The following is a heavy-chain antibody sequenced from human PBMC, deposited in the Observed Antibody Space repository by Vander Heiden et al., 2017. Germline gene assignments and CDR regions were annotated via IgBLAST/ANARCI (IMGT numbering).Heavy chain of an antibody. D-gene: IGHD3-10*01. CDR2: IYYSGST. Sequence: QLQLQESGPGLVKPSETLSLSCTVSGGSISSSSYYWGWIRQPPGKGLEWIGSIYYSGSTYYNPSLKSRVTISVDTSKNQFSLKLSSVTAADTAVYYCARSGSGIHDYWGQGTLVTVSS. CDR1: GGSISSSSYY. CDR3: ARSGSGIHDY. J-gene: IGHJ4*02. V-gene: IGHV4-39*01.